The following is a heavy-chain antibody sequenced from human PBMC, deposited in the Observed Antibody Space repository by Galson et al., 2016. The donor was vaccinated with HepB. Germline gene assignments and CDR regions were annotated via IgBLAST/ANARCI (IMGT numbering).Heavy chain of an antibody. CDR1: XXXLTRHP. J-gene: IGHJ4*02. V-gene: IGHV3-30*04. D-gene: IGHD3-10*01. Sequence: RLSXAASXXXLTRHPXHWVRXAPGKGLEXXXVISYAGLSKYYVDSVKGRFTISRDTSKNTLYLQMNSLRGDDTAVYYCARERLPXADGSGSYLFDFCGQGXXVT. CDR3: ARERLPXADGSGSYLFDF. CDR2: ISYAGLSK.